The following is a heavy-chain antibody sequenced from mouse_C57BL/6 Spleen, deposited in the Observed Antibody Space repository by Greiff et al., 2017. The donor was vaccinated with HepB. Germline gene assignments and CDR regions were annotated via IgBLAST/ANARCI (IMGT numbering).Heavy chain of an antibody. CDR1: GFTFSDYY. J-gene: IGHJ4*01. CDR3: ARSFYYYGSKEGYAMDY. CDR2: ISNGGGST. V-gene: IGHV5-12*01. Sequence: EVKLVESGGGLVQPGGSLKLSCAASGFTFSDYYMYWVRQTPEKRLEWVAYISNGGGSTYYPDTVKGRFTISRDNAKNTLYLQMSRLKSEDTAMYYCARSFYYYGSKEGYAMDYWGQGTSVTVSS. D-gene: IGHD1-1*01.